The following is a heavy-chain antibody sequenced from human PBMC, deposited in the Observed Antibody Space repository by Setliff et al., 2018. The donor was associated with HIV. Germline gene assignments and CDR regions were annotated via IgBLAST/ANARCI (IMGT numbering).Heavy chain of an antibody. CDR3: ARRFEQWLAFDY. J-gene: IGHJ4*02. CDR1: GGSISRFPYY. V-gene: IGHV4-30-4*08. Sequence: KTSETLSLTCTVSGGSISRFPYYWTWIRHHPERGLEWIGYIYYNGITYYSPSLRSRVTISVDTSKNQFSLKLGSVTAADTAVYFCARRFEQWLAFDYWGQGTLVTVSS. CDR2: IYYNGIT. D-gene: IGHD6-19*01.